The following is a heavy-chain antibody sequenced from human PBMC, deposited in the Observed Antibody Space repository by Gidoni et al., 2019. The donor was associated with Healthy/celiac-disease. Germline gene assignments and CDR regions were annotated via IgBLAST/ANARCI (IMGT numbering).Heavy chain of an antibody. J-gene: IGHJ5*02. D-gene: IGHD6-19*01. CDR2: IYYSGST. CDR1: GGSISSYY. Sequence: QVQLQESGPGLVKPSETLSLTCTVSGGSISSYYWSWIRQPPGKGLEWIGYIYYSGSTNYNPSLKSRVTISVDTSKNQFSLKLSSVTAADTAVYYCARVGASWGDQWLQPFDPWGQGTLVTVSS. V-gene: IGHV4-59*01. CDR3: ARVGASWGDQWLQPFDP.